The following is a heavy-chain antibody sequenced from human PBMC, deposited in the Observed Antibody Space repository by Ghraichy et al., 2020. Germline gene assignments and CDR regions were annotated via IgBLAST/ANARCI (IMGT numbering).Heavy chain of an antibody. D-gene: IGHD6-6*01. V-gene: IGHV3-7*03. CDR1: GFTFSSYW. J-gene: IGHJ6*02. CDR3: SHYSSSYYYGMDV. CDR2: IKQDGSEK. Sequence: GGSLRLSCAASGFTFSSYWMSWVRQAPGKGLEWVANIKQDGSEKYYVDSVKGRFTISRDNAKNSLYLQMNSLRAEDTAVYYCSHYSSSYYYGMDVWGQGTTVTVSS.